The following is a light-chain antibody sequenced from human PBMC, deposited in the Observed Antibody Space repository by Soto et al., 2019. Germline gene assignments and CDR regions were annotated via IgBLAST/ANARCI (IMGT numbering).Light chain of an antibody. CDR2: EVS. J-gene: IGLJ1*01. CDR1: SSDVGGYNY. V-gene: IGLV2-14*01. CDR3: SSYTRSSSYV. Sequence: QSALTQPASVSGSPGQSITISCTGTSSDVGGYNYVSWYQQHPGKAPKLMIYEVSNRPSGVSNRFSGSKSGNTASLTISGLQAEDEADYYCSSYTRSSSYVFGNGTKGTV.